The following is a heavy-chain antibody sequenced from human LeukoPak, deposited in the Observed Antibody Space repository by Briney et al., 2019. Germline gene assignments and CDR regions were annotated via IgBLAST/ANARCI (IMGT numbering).Heavy chain of an antibody. V-gene: IGHV3-11*04. J-gene: IGHJ4*02. CDR3: AKVAKYYYGSETYYFFEH. CDR1: GFTFSDYY. CDR2: ISSSGSTI. Sequence: GGSLRLSCAASGFTFSDYYMSWIRQAPGKGLEWVSYISSSGSTIYYADSVKGRFTISRDNAKNSLYLQMNSLRVEDTAGYYCAKVAKYYYGSETYYFFEHWGQGTPVTASS. D-gene: IGHD3-10*01.